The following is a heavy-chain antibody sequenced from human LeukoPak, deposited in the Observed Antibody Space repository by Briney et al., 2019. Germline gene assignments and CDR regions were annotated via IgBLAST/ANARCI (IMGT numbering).Heavy chain of an antibody. Sequence: PGGSLRLSCGASGFTFSSYEMNWVRQAPGKGLEWVSYISSSGSTIYYADSVKGRFTISRDNAKNSLYLQMNSLRAEDTALYYCAIGPSVTLLDYWGQGTLVTVSS. CDR1: GFTFSSYE. J-gene: IGHJ4*02. D-gene: IGHD4-17*01. CDR3: AIGPSVTLLDY. V-gene: IGHV3-48*03. CDR2: ISSSGSTI.